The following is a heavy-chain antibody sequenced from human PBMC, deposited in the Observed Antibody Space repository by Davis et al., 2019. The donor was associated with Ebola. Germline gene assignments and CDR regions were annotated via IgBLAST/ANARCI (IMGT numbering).Heavy chain of an antibody. CDR1: QFSFDDYG. CDR2: ISPSGGSM. Sequence: GESLKISCAASQFSFDDYGMNWVRQAPGKGLEWISWISPSGGSMYYADSVKGRFTMSRDNVKNSLNLQLSSLRDEDTAVYYCVRDYAYGFDYWGQGSLITVSS. CDR3: VRDYAYGFDY. V-gene: IGHV3-48*02. J-gene: IGHJ4*02. D-gene: IGHD3-10*01.